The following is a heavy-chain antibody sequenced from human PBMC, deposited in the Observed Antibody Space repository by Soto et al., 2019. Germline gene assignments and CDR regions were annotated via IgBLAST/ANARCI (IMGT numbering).Heavy chain of an antibody. CDR1: VECISRGCHY. V-gene: IGHV4-31*03. J-gene: IGHJ6*02. Sequence: FQTRSLTCRVSVECISRGCHYCCRIHQQPGKGLEWIGYIYYSGSTYYNPSLKSRVTISVDTSKNQFSLKLSSVTAADTAVYYCARHRDSRLAVYYYGMVVWGQGTTVTVSS. CDR3: ARHRDSRLAVYYYGMVV. D-gene: IGHD2-15*01. CDR2: IYYSGST.